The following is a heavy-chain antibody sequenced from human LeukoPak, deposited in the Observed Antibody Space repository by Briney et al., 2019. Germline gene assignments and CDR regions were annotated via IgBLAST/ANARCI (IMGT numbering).Heavy chain of an antibody. J-gene: IGHJ4*02. CDR1: GFTFSSYS. D-gene: IGHD3-3*01. V-gene: IGHV3-48*01. CDR3: ARVSIFGVVRQGAVSDY. Sequence: GGSLRLSCAASGFTFSSYSMNWVRQAPGKGLEWVSYISSSSSTIYYADSVKGRFTISRDNAKNSLYLQMNSLRAEDTAVYYCARVSIFGVVRQGAVSDYWGQGTLVTVSS. CDR2: ISSSSSTI.